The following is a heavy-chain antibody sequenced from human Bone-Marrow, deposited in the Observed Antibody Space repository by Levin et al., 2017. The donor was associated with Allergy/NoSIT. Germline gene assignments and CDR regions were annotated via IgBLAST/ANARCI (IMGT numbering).Heavy chain of an antibody. Sequence: PGESLKISCAASGFTFSDYHMNWLRQAPGKGLEWVSYISSSGSTISYADSVRGRFTISRDNAKNSLYLQMNNLRAEDTAVYYCARRSGSGRAFEYWGQGTLVTVSS. CDR1: GFTFSDYH. D-gene: IGHD3-10*01. V-gene: IGHV3-11*01. J-gene: IGHJ4*02. CDR2: ISSSGSTI. CDR3: ARRSGSGRAFEY.